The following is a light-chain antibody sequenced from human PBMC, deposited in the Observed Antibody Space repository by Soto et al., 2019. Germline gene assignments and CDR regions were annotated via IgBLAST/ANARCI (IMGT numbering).Light chain of an antibody. J-gene: IGLJ2*01. V-gene: IGLV2-14*03. CDR1: SGDVGAYNY. CDR3: NSYTTNNTPV. Sequence: QSALTQPASVSGSPGQSITISCTGTSGDVGAYNYVSWYQQHPGKAPKLLIYDVSNRPSGVSNRFSGSKSGNTASLTISGLQAEDEADYYCNSYTTNNTPVFGGGTKLTVL. CDR2: DVS.